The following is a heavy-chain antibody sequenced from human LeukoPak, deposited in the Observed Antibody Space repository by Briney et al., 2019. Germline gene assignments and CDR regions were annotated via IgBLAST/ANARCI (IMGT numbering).Heavy chain of an antibody. Sequence: SETLSLTCTVSGASINRGTYYWGWIRQSPEKGLEWIGSIDSSGTTHYNSSLKSRVIISVDTSKNQVSLNLISVTFADTAIYYCARHGFIQFWLYWGQGAQVIVSS. V-gene: IGHV4-39*01. CDR2: IDSSGTT. CDR3: ARHGFIQFWLY. D-gene: IGHD2-2*02. J-gene: IGHJ4*02. CDR1: GASINRGTYY.